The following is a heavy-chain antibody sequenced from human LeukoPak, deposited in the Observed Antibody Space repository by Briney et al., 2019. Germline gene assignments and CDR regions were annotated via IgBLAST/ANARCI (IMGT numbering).Heavy chain of an antibody. Sequence: PSETLFLTCTVSGGSISSYYWSWIRQPPGKGLEWIGYIYYSGSTNYNPSLKSRVTISVDTSKNQFSLKLSSVTAADTAVYYCARVGSQYPYYFDYWGQGTLVTVSS. CDR3: ARVGSQYPYYFDY. D-gene: IGHD2/OR15-2a*01. V-gene: IGHV4-59*01. CDR1: GGSISSYY. CDR2: IYYSGST. J-gene: IGHJ4*02.